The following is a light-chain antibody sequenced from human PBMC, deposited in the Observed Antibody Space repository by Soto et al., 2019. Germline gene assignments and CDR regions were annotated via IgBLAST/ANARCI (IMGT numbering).Light chain of an antibody. CDR2: DAS. J-gene: IGKJ2*01. V-gene: IGKV3-11*01. Sequence: EIVLTQSPATLSLSPGERATVSCRASQSVRIFLAWYQQKPGQAPRLLIYDASNRATGIPDRFSGSGSGTDFTLTISSLEPEDFAVYYCQQRGNWPLYTFGQGTKVEMK. CDR1: QSVRIF. CDR3: QQRGNWPLYT.